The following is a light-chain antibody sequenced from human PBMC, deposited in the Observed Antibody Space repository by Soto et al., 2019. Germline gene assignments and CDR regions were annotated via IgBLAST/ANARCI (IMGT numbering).Light chain of an antibody. Sequence: AIRMTQSPSSFSASTGDRVTVTCRASQGIRSYLAWYQQKPGKAPKLLIYAASTLQSGVPSRFSGSGSGTDFTLTISCLQSEDFATYCFQQYYSYPWTFGQGTKVEIK. J-gene: IGKJ1*01. CDR2: AAS. V-gene: IGKV1-8*01. CDR3: QQYYSYPWT. CDR1: QGIRSY.